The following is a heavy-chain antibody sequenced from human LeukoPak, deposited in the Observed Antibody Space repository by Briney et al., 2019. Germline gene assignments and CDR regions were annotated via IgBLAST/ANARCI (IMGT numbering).Heavy chain of an antibody. CDR2: MNPNSGNT. Sequence: ASVKVSCKASGYTFTSYDTNWVRQATGQGLEWMGWMNPNSGNTGYAQKFQGRVTMARNTSISTAYMELSSLRSEDTAVYYCARAEDVAAAGKGFDYWSQGTLVTVSS. CDR3: ARAEDVAAAGKGFDY. V-gene: IGHV1-8*01. D-gene: IGHD6-13*01. J-gene: IGHJ4*02. CDR1: GYTFTSYD.